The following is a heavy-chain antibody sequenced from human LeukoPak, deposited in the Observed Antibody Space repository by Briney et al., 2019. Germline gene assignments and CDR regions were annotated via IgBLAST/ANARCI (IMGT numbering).Heavy chain of an antibody. CDR1: GASMSSYY. V-gene: IGHV4-59*01. CDR2: IYYSGTT. CDR3: AVLPGKSGTASY. Sequence: SETLSLTFIVSGASMSSYYWSWIRQLPGKGLEWIAYIYYSGTTNYNPSLMSRVTISVDTSKNQFSLKLNSVTAADTAVYYCAVLPGKSGTASYWGQGTLVTVSS. J-gene: IGHJ4*02. D-gene: IGHD2-21*02.